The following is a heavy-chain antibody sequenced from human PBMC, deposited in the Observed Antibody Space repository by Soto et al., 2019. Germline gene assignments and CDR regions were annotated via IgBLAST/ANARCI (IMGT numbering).Heavy chain of an antibody. CDR3: AAEKGCRQSPLDS. Sequence: LVESGGGLVKPGGSIRLSCAASGFIFRNAWMSWVRQAPGKGLEWVGRIKSKSSGGTTDYAAPVEGRVTITRDDSKSILYLQMTTLTVEDTAVYFCAAEKGCRQSPLDSWGQGALVTVSS. CDR2: IKSKSSGGTT. CDR1: GFIFRNAW. J-gene: IGHJ5*01. V-gene: IGHV3-15*01. D-gene: IGHD4-4*01.